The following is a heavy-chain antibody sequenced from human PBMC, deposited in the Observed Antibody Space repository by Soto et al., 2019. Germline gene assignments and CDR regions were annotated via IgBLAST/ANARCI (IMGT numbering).Heavy chain of an antibody. CDR2: ISAYNGNT. Sequence: QVQLVQSGAEVKKPGASVKVSCKASGYTFTSYGISWVRQAPGQGLESMGWISAYNGNTNYAQKLQGRVTMTTDTSTSTAYMELRSLRSDDTAVYYCARLIAAAGPQYYYYGMDVWGQGTTVTVSS. J-gene: IGHJ6*02. CDR3: ARLIAAAGPQYYYYGMDV. CDR1: GYTFTSYG. D-gene: IGHD6-13*01. V-gene: IGHV1-18*01.